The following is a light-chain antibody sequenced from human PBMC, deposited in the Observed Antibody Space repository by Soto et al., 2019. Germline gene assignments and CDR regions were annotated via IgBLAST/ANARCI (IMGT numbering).Light chain of an antibody. CDR1: SSDVGGYDY. CDR3: SSYASSNSYVL. J-gene: IGLJ2*01. V-gene: IGLV2-8*01. Sequence: QSVLTQPPSASGSPGQTVTISCTGTSSDVGGYDYVSWYQQYPGKAPKLIIYEVTKRPSGVPDRFSGSKTGNMASLTVSGLQAADEADYFCSSYASSNSYVLFGGGTKVTVL. CDR2: EVT.